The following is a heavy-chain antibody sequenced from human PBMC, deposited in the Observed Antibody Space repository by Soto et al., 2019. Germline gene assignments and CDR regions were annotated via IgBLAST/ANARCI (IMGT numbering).Heavy chain of an antibody. D-gene: IGHD5-18*01. V-gene: IGHV1-69*01. CDR3: ARDGTVDTAMVYYYYGMDV. Sequence: QVQLVQSGAEVKKPGSSVKVSCKASGGTFSSYAISWVRQAPGQGLEWMGGIIPIFGTANYAQKFQGRVTITADESTSTAYMELSSLRSEDTAVYYCARDGTVDTAMVYYYYGMDVWGQGTTVTVSS. CDR1: GGTFSSYA. J-gene: IGHJ6*01. CDR2: IIPIFGTA.